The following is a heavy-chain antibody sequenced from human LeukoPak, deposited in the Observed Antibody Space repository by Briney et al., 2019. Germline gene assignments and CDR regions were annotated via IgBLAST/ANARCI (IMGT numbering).Heavy chain of an antibody. CDR2: IIPIFGTA. CDR1: GGTFSSYA. CDR3: ARAQLRYFDWLLSRVFGTFDI. J-gene: IGHJ3*02. Sequence: ASVTVSCKASGGTFSSYAISWVRQAPGQGLEWMGGIIPIFGTANYAQKFQGRVTITADESTSTAYMELSSLRSEDTAVYYCARAQLRYFDWLLSRVFGTFDIWGQGTMVTVSS. D-gene: IGHD3-9*01. V-gene: IGHV1-69*01.